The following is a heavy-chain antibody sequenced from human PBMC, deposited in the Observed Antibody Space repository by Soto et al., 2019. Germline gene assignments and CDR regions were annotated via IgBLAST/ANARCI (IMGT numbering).Heavy chain of an antibody. V-gene: IGHV4-34*01. CDR1: GGSFSGYY. Sequence: SESLSLTCAVYGGSFSGYYWSWIRQPPGKGLEWIGEINHSGSTNYNPSLKSRVTISVDTSKNQFSLKLSSVTAADTAVYYCARGVRSSSWYFGYYYYYMDVWGKGTTVTVSS. CDR3: ARGVRSSSWYFGYYYYYMDV. J-gene: IGHJ6*03. D-gene: IGHD6-13*01. CDR2: INHSGST.